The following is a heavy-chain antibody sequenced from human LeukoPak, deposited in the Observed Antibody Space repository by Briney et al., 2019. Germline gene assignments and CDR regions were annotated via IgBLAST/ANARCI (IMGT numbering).Heavy chain of an antibody. Sequence: SETLSLTCTVSGGSISSSSYYWGWIRQPPGKGLEWIGSIYYSGSTYYNPSLKSRVTISVDTSKNQFPLKLSSVTAADTAVYYCARGPRGYSYAQAIYWGQGTLVTVSS. CDR2: IYYSGST. CDR3: ARGPRGYSYAQAIY. V-gene: IGHV4-39*01. CDR1: GGSISSSSYY. J-gene: IGHJ4*02. D-gene: IGHD5-18*01.